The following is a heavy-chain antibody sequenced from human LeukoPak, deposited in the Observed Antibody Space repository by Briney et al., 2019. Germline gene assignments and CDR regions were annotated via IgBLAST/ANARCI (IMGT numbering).Heavy chain of an antibody. Sequence: GGSLRLSCAASGFTFSSYSMNWVRQAPGKGLEWVSYISSISSTIYYADSVKGRFTISRDNAKNSLYLQMNSLRAEDTAVYYCAREGGDTAMGYWGQGTLVTVSS. CDR2: ISSISSTI. CDR1: GFTFSSYS. CDR3: AREGGDTAMGY. V-gene: IGHV3-48*04. J-gene: IGHJ4*02. D-gene: IGHD5-18*01.